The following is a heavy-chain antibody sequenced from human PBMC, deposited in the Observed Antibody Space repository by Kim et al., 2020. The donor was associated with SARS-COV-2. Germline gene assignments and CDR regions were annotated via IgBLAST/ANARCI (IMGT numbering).Heavy chain of an antibody. D-gene: IGHD6-19*01. CDR1: GFTFSSYA. V-gene: IGHV3-30*04. CDR2: ISYDGSNK. CDR3: ARDPDPYSSGWDYYYGMDV. Sequence: GGSLRLSCAASGFTFSSYAMHWVRQAPGKGLEWVAVISYDGSNKYYADSVKGRFTISRDNSKNTLYLQMNSLRAEDTAVYYCARDPDPYSSGWDYYYGMDVWGQGTTVTVSS. J-gene: IGHJ6*02.